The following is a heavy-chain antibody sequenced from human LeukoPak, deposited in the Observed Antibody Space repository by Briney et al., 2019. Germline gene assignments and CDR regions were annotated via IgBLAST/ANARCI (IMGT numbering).Heavy chain of an antibody. CDR2: ISSSGSII. CDR1: GFAFSDYE. D-gene: IGHD5-24*01. V-gene: IGHV3-48*02. Sequence: PGGSLRLSCASSGFAFSDYEMNWVRQAPGKGLEWVSYISSSGSIIYYADSVKGRFTISRDNAKNSLYLQMNSLRDEDTAVYYCARDGEMATNPYYFDYWGQGTLVTVSS. CDR3: ARDGEMATNPYYFDY. J-gene: IGHJ4*02.